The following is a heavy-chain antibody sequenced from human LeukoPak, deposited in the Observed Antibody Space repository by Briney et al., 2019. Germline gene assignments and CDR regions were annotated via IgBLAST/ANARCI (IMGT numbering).Heavy chain of an antibody. CDR3: ARVVASGVAY. V-gene: IGHV3-74*01. CDR2: INSDGSTT. CDR1: GFTFSSYA. J-gene: IGHJ4*02. D-gene: IGHD3-10*01. Sequence: GGSLRLSCAASGFTFSSYAMSWVRQAPGKGLEWVSRINSDGSTTTYADSVKGRFTISRDNAKSTLYLQMNSLRAEDTAVYYCARVVASGVAYWGQGTLVTVSS.